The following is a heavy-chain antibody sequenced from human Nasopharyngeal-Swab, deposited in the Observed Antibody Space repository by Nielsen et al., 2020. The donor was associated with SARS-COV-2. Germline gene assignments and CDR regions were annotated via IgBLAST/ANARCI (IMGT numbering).Heavy chain of an antibody. CDR3: ARGGGSYLHFDY. Sequence: GGSLRLSCAASGFTFSSYSMNWVRQAPGKGPEWVSSISSSSSYIYYADSVKGRFTISRDNAKNSLYLQMNSLRAEDTAVYYCARGGGSYLHFDYWGQGTLVTVSS. J-gene: IGHJ4*02. D-gene: IGHD1-26*01. CDR1: GFTFSSYS. V-gene: IGHV3-21*01. CDR2: ISSSSSYI.